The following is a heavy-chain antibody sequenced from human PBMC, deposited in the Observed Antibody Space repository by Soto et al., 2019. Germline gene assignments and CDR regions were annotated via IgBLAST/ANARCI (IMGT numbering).Heavy chain of an antibody. Sequence: SGKVSCKASGFTFTSSAMQWLRQARGQRLEWIGWIVVGSGNTNYAQKFQERVTITRDMSTSTAYMELSSLRSEDTAVYYCAAPRPNRYYCYLMYVWGKGSTDIVSS. J-gene: IGHJ6*03. CDR1: GFTFTSSA. CDR3: AAPRPNRYYCYLMYV. V-gene: IGHV1-58*02. CDR2: IVVGSGNT.